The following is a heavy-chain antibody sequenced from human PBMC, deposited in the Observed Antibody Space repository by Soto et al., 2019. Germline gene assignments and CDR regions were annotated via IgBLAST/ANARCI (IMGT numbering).Heavy chain of an antibody. Sequence: SETLSLTCTVSGGSISSSTYYWGWMRQPPGKGLEWIASFFIGGNTYYNPSLKSRVTISVDTSKNQFSLNLTSVTAADTAVYYCARGSYLGYCVNGVCPDIYPWGQGTLVTGSS. D-gene: IGHD2-8*01. CDR2: FFIGGNT. V-gene: IGHV4-39*07. CDR1: GGSISSSTYY. J-gene: IGHJ5*02. CDR3: ARGSYLGYCVNGVCPDIYP.